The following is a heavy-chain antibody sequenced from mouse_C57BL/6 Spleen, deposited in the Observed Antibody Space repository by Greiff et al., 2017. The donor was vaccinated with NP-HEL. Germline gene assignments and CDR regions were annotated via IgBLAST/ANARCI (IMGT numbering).Heavy chain of an antibody. J-gene: IGHJ4*01. CDR3: ARAGYYAYYAMDY. Sequence: EVQRVESGGGLVKPGGSLKLSCAASGFTFSSYAMSWVRQTPEKRLEWVATISDGGSYTYYPDNVKGRFTISRDNAKNNLYLQMSHLKSEDTAMYYCARAGYYAYYAMDYWGQGTSVTVSS. CDR2: ISDGGSYT. CDR1: GFTFSSYA. D-gene: IGHD2-3*01. V-gene: IGHV5-4*01.